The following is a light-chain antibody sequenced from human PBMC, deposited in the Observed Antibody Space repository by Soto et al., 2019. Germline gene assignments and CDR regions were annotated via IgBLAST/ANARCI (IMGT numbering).Light chain of an antibody. V-gene: IGKV3-15*01. CDR2: GAS. J-gene: IGKJ1*01. Sequence: EIVMTQSPATLSVSPGERATHSCRASQSVSSNLAWYQQKPGQAPRLLIYGASTRATGSPARFSGSGSGTEFTLTISSLQSEDFAVYYCQQYNNWPPWTFGQGTKVEIK. CDR1: QSVSSN. CDR3: QQYNNWPPWT.